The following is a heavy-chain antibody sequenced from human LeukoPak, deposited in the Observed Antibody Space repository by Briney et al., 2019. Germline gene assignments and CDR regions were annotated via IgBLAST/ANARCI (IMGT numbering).Heavy chain of an antibody. J-gene: IGHJ4*02. CDR3: ARDGRYCSSTSCGSQQHTDY. Sequence: PGGSLRLSCAASGFTFSSYWMSWVRQAPGKGLEWVANIKQDGSEKYYVDSVKGRFTISRDNAKNSLYLQMNSLRAEDTAVYYCARDGRYCSSTSCGSQQHTDYWGQGTLVTVSS. CDR2: IKQDGSEK. V-gene: IGHV3-7*01. D-gene: IGHD2-2*01. CDR1: GFTFSSYW.